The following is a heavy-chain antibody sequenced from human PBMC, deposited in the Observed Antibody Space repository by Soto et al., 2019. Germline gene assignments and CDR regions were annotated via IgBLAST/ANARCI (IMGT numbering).Heavy chain of an antibody. Sequence: GGSLRLSCAASGFTFSNAWMSWVRQAPGKGLEWVGRIKSKTDGGTTDYAAPVKGRFTISRDDSKNTLYLQMNSLKTEDTAVYYCTTDRGVIVLMVYADDAFDIWGQGTMVTVS. CDR2: IKSKTDGGTT. J-gene: IGHJ3*02. V-gene: IGHV3-15*01. CDR1: GFTFSNAW. D-gene: IGHD2-8*01. CDR3: TTDRGVIVLMVYADDAFDI.